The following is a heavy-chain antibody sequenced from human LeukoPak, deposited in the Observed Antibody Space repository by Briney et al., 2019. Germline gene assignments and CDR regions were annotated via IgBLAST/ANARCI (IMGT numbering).Heavy chain of an antibody. CDR3: ARHMGGYSGYDLVHFDY. CDR2: IYYSGST. D-gene: IGHD5-12*01. CDR1: GGSISSYY. V-gene: IGHV4-59*08. J-gene: IGHJ4*02. Sequence: SETLSLTCTVSGGSISSYYWSWIRQPPGKGLEWIGYIYYSGSTNYNPSLKSRVTISVDTSKNQFSLKLSSVTAADTAVYYCARHMGGYSGYDLVHFDYWGQGTLVTVSS.